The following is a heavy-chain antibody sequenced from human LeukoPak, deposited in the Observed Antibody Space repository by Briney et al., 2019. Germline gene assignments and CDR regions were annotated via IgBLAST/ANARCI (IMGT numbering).Heavy chain of an antibody. D-gene: IGHD3-22*01. J-gene: IGHJ4*02. Sequence: SETLSLTCTVSGGSISSYYWSWIRQPPGKGLEWIGRIYTSGSTNYNPSLKSRVTISVDTSKNQFSLKLSSVTAADTAVYYCARDRDYYDSSGSSLFDYWGQGTLVTVSS. CDR3: ARDRDYYDSSGSSLFDY. CDR1: GGSISSYY. V-gene: IGHV4-4*08. CDR2: IYTSGST.